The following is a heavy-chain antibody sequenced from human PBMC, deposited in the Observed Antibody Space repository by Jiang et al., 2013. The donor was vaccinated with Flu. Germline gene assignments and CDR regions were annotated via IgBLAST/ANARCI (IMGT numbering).Heavy chain of an antibody. V-gene: IGHV4-59*01. Sequence: LLKPSETLSLTCTVSGGSITSYYWSWIRQPPGKGLEWIGHMFYSGSTNYNPSLKSRVTISVDTSMSQFSLRLSSVTAADTAVYYCARVGGVPLGAFDIWGQGTVVTVSS. CDR1: GGSITSYY. D-gene: IGHD2-8*01. CDR3: ARVGGVPLGAFDI. J-gene: IGHJ3*02. CDR2: MFYSGST.